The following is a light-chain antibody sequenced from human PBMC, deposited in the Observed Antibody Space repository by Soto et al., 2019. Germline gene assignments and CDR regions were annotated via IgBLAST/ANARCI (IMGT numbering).Light chain of an antibody. CDR3: HQYGSSTLT. CDR2: GAS. V-gene: IGKV3-20*01. Sequence: EIVLTQSPGTLSLSPGERVILTCRASESVTSNYLAWYQQRPGQAPRLLIYGASTRATGIPDRFSGSGSGTDFTLTISRLAPEDFAMYYCHQYGSSTLTFGPGTKVDIK. CDR1: ESVTSNY. J-gene: IGKJ3*01.